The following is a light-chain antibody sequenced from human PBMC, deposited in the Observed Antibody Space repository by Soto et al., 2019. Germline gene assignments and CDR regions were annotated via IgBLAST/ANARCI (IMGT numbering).Light chain of an antibody. V-gene: IGKV2-28*01. CDR1: QSLLYTNGYNY. CDR3: MQARQTPFT. CDR2: LGS. Sequence: DVVMTQFPLSLPVTPGEPASISCRSSQSLLYTNGYNYLDWYLQKPGQSPQLLIYLGSYRASGVPDRFTGSGSGTDFTLKISRVEAEDVGVYYCMQARQTPFTFGPGTKVNI. J-gene: IGKJ3*01.